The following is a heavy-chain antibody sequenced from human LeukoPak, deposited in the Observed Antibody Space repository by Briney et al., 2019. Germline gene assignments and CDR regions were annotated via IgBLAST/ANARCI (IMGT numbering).Heavy chain of an antibody. CDR2: ISAYNGNT. CDR1: GYTFTSYG. D-gene: IGHD2-8*01. Sequence: ASVKVSCKASGYTFTSYGISWVRQAPGQGLEWMGWISAYNGNTNYAQKLQGGVTMTTDTSTSTAYMELRSLRSDDTAVYYCARDIPLYCTNGVCYTAGYYYYGMDVWGQGTTVTVSS. V-gene: IGHV1-18*01. CDR3: ARDIPLYCTNGVCYTAGYYYYGMDV. J-gene: IGHJ6*02.